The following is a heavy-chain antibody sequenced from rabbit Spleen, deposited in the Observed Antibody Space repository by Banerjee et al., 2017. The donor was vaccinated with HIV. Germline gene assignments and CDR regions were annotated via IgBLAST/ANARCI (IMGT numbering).Heavy chain of an antibody. Sequence: QEQLVESGGGLVKPGASLTLTCTASGFSFSDRDVMCWVRQAPGKGLQWIACINTYTGKPVYATWAKGRFTISRTSSTTVTLQMTSLTAADTATYFCARDLASVVGWNFGLWGPGTLVTVS. D-gene: IGHD3-1*01. CDR1: GFSFSDRDV. J-gene: IGHJ4*01. CDR2: INTYTGKP. V-gene: IGHV1S45*01. CDR3: ARDLASVVGWNFGL.